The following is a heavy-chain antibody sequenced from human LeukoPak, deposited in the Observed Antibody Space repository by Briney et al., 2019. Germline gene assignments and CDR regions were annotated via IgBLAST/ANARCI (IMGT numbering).Heavy chain of an antibody. J-gene: IGHJ4*02. D-gene: IGHD3-10*01. CDR1: GFTFSSYG. CDR2: ISYDGSNK. V-gene: IGHV3-30*18. Sequence: GGSLRLPCAASGFTFSSYGMHWVRQAPGKGLEWVAVISYDGSNKYYADSVEGRFTISRDNSKNTLYLQMNSLRAEDTAVYYCAKDRRSRGVIIPDGIDYWGQGTLVTVSS. CDR3: AKDRRSRGVIIPDGIDY.